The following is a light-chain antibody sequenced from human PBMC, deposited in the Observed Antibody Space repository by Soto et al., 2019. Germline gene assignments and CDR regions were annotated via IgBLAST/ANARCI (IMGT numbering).Light chain of an antibody. CDR2: DAS. CDR1: QSINRH. J-gene: IGKJ4*01. V-gene: IGKV3-11*01. CDR3: QQRSNWPPVT. Sequence: EIVLTQSPATLSLSPGERATLSCRASQSINRHLAWYRQKPGQAPRLLIYDASNRATGIPARFSGSGSGTDFTLTISSLEPEDFGAYYCQQRSNWPPVTFGGGTKVDIK.